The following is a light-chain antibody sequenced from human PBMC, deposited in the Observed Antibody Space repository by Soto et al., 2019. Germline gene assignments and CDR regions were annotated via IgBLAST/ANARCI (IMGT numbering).Light chain of an antibody. J-gene: IGKJ1*01. V-gene: IGKV1-39*01. CDR3: QQSYSTPPTWT. Sequence: DLQMTHSPSTLSASVGDRVTITCRASQSISSWLAWYQQKPGKAPKLLIYAASSLQSGVPSRFSGSGSGTDFTLTISSLQPEDFATYYCQQSYSTPPTWTFGQGTKVDI. CDR1: QSISSW. CDR2: AAS.